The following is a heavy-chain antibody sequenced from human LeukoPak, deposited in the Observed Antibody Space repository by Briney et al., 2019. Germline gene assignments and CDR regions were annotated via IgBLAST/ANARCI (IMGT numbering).Heavy chain of an antibody. CDR2: ISYDGSNK. Sequence: PGGSLRLSCAASGFTFGSYAMHWVRQAPGKGLEWVAVISYDGSNKYYADSVKGRFTISRDNSKNTLYLQMNSLRAEDTAVYYCARDDSYYYDSSGYSPDYWGQGTLVTVSS. V-gene: IGHV3-30*04. CDR3: ARDDSYYYDSSGYSPDY. D-gene: IGHD3-22*01. J-gene: IGHJ4*02. CDR1: GFTFGSYA.